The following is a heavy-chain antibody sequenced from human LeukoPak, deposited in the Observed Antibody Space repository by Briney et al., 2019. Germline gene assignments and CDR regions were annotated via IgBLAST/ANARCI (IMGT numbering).Heavy chain of an antibody. V-gene: IGHV3-30*02. CDR3: AKAQPQYCSSTSCSGRDAFDI. CDR2: IRYDGSNK. Sequence: GGSLRLSCAASGFTFSSYGMHWVRQAPGKGLEWVAFIRYDGSNKYYADSVKGRFTISRDNSKNTLYLQMNSLRAEDTAVYYCAKAQPQYCSSTSCSGRDAFDIWGQGTMVTVSS. D-gene: IGHD2-2*01. J-gene: IGHJ3*02. CDR1: GFTFSSYG.